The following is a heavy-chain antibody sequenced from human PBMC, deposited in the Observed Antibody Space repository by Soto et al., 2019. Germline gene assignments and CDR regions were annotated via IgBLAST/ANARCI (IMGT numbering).Heavy chain of an antibody. CDR3: ASYRYDY. J-gene: IGHJ4*02. CDR2: TYYRSRWYH. D-gene: IGHD4-4*01. V-gene: IGHV6-1*01. Sequence: SQTLSLTCAISGDSISSNSAAWDWIRQSPSRGFEWLGRTYYRSRWYHDYAVSVKSRIIINPDTSKNQVSLQLNSVTPDDTAVYYCASYRYDYWGQGTVVTGS. CDR1: GDSISSNSAA.